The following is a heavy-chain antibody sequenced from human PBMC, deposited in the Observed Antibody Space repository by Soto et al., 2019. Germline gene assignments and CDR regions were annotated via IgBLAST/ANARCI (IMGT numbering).Heavy chain of an antibody. Sequence: ASVKVSCKASGYTFTGYYMHWVRQAPGQGLEWMGWINPNSGGTNYAQKFQGWVTMTRDTSISTAYMELSRLRSDDTAVYYCARRSSWTAYYFDYWGQGTLVTVAS. CDR2: INPNSGGT. V-gene: IGHV1-2*04. CDR3: ARRSSWTAYYFDY. D-gene: IGHD6-13*01. CDR1: GYTFTGYY. J-gene: IGHJ4*02.